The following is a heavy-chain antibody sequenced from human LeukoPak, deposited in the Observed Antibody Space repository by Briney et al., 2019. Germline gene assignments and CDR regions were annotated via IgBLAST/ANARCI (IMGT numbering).Heavy chain of an antibody. CDR3: VRGRIVGVTCFDF. CDR2: INGDGSRT. Sequence: PGGSLRLSCAASGFSFNSHWMHWVRQAPGKELVWVARINGDGSRTTYADSVKGRFIISRDSAKNTLYLQMNSLRPDDTAVYYCVRGRIVGVTCFDFWGQGALVTVSS. J-gene: IGHJ4*02. V-gene: IGHV3-74*01. D-gene: IGHD1-26*01. CDR1: GFSFNSHW.